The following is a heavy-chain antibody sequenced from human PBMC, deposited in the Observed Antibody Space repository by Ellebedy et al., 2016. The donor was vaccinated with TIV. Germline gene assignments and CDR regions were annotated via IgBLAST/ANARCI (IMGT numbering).Heavy chain of an antibody. V-gene: IGHV3-23*01. D-gene: IGHD4-17*01. CDR2: ISGDGNTK. Sequence: GESLKISXAASGYTFSPYAMTWVRQAPGKGLECVSGISGDGNTKSYADSVKGRFTISRDNSKNTLYLQMNSLRAEDTAVYYCAKDPGGLTTMTTPDWGQGTLVTVSS. J-gene: IGHJ4*02. CDR1: GYTFSPYA. CDR3: AKDPGGLTTMTTPD.